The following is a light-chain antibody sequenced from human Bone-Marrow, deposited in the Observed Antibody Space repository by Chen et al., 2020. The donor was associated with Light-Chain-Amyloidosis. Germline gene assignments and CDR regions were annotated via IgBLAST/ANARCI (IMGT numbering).Light chain of an antibody. V-gene: IGLV2-14*01. J-gene: IGLJ1*01. CDR3: SSYTITNTLV. CDR1: SSDVGGDNH. Sequence: QSALTQPASVSGSPGQSITISCTVTSSDVGGDNHVSWYQQHPDQAPKLMIYEVTNRPSWVPDRFSGSKSDNTASLTISGLQTEDEADYFCSSYTITNTLVFGSGTRVTVL. CDR2: EVT.